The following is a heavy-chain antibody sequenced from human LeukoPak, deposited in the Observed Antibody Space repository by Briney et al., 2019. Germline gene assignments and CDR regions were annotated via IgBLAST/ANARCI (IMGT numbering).Heavy chain of an antibody. CDR2: ISSSSSTI. CDR1: ECTFSSYS. D-gene: IGHD1-26*01. CDR3: ARSRGNSGSYPLDY. J-gene: IGHJ4*02. V-gene: IGHV3-48*01. Sequence: GGSLRLSCEASECTFSSYSMNWVRQAPGKGLEWVSYISSSSSTIYYAESVKGRFTISRDNAKNSLYLQMNSLRVEDTAVYYCARSRGNSGSYPLDYWGQGTLVTVSS.